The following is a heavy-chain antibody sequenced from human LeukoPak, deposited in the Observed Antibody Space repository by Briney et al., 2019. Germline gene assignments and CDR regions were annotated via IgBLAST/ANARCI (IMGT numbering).Heavy chain of an antibody. CDR1: GFKFSSNW. V-gene: IGHV3-7*01. CDR2: IKQDGSEK. Sequence: GGSLRLSYAAYGFKFSSNWMSWVRQAPGKGLEWVANIKQDGSEKYYVDSVKGRFTISRDNAKNSLYLQMNSLRAEDTAVYYCAREGPSVTPYYWGQGTLVTVSS. J-gene: IGHJ4*02. D-gene: IGHD4-17*01. CDR3: AREGPSVTPYY.